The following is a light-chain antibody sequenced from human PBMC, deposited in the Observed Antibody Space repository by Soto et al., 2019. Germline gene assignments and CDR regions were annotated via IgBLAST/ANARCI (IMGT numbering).Light chain of an antibody. CDR2: EVS. CDR3: MQKKQLPLT. CDR1: QSLLHSGGRNY. Sequence: DSMMTQTPLSLSVTPGHPAPISCKSSQSLLHSGGRNYLYWYLQKPGRPPQLLIYEVSNRFSGVHDRFSGGGSGTDFKQNISRVEAQEVGVYYCMQKKQLPLTFGGGTKVEIK. V-gene: IGKV2D-29*01. J-gene: IGKJ4*01.